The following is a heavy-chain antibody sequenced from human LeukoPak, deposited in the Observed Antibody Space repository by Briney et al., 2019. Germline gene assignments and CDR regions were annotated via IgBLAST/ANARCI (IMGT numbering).Heavy chain of an antibody. D-gene: IGHD4-17*01. J-gene: IGHJ4*02. CDR2: IYYSGAT. V-gene: IGHV4-61*01. Sequence: SETLSLTCTVSGGSVSSDSDYWSVIRQPPGKGLEWIAYIYYSGATNYNPSLKSRVTILIDTSKNQFSLKLSSVTAADTAVYYCARGGDYGDYCDYWGQGTLVTVSS. CDR1: GGSVSSDSDY. CDR3: ARGGDYGDYCDY.